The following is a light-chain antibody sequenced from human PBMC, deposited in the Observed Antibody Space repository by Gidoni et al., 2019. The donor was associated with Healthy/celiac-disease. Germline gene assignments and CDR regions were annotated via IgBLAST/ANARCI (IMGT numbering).Light chain of an antibody. V-gene: IGKV1-33*01. Sequence: IQLTHSPSSLSPSVGDRVTITCQASQAISNYLNLYQQKPGKAPKLLIYDASNLETGVPSRFSGSGSGTDFTFTISSLQPEDIATYYCQQYDNLPWTFXQXTKVEIK. CDR3: QQYDNLPWT. CDR2: DAS. CDR1: QAISNY. J-gene: IGKJ1*01.